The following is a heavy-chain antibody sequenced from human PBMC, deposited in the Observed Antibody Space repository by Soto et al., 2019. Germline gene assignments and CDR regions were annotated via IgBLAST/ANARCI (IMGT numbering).Heavy chain of an antibody. CDR1: GFTFSSYS. CDR2: ISSSSSTI. J-gene: IGHJ5*02. Sequence: PVGSLRLSCAASGFTFSSYSMNWVRQAPGKGLEWVSYISSSSSTIYYADSVKGRFTISRDNAKNSLYLQMNSLRDEDTAVYYRASELAALSWFDPWGQGTLVTVSS. CDR3: ASELAALSWFDP. D-gene: IGHD1-1*01. V-gene: IGHV3-48*02.